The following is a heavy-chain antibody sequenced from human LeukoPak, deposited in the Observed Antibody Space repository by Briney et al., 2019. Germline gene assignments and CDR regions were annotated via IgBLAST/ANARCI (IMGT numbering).Heavy chain of an antibody. J-gene: IGHJ5*02. CDR3: ARGVTSYYYDSSGYYCWFDP. V-gene: IGHV4-34*01. D-gene: IGHD3-22*01. CDR2: INHSGST. Sequence: PSETLSLTCAVYGGSFSGYYWSWIRQSPGKGLEWIGEINHSGSTNYNPSLKSRVTISVDTSKNQFSLKLSSVTAADTAVYYCARGVTSYYYDSSGYYCWFDPWGQGTLVTVSS. CDR1: GGSFSGYY.